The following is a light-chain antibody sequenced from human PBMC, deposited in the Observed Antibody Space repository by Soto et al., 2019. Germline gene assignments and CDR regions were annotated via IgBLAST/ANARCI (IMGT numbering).Light chain of an antibody. V-gene: IGKV1-8*01. Sequence: AIRMTQSPSSFSASTGDRVTITCRASQGISSYLAWYQQKPGKAPNLLIYSESTLQSGVPSRFSGSGSGTDFTLTISCLQSEDFATYYCQQYYSYPLTFGPGTKVDIK. CDR2: SES. CDR3: QQYYSYPLT. J-gene: IGKJ3*01. CDR1: QGISSY.